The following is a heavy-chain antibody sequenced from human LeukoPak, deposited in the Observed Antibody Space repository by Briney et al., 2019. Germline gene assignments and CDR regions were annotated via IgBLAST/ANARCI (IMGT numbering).Heavy chain of an antibody. D-gene: IGHD4-11*01. CDR2: IYHSGST. V-gene: IGHV4-4*02. CDR3: ARKRTTVNYFDY. J-gene: IGHJ4*02. CDR1: GGSITSSSSW. Sequence: SGTLSLTCTVSGGSITSSSSWWSWVRQPPGKGLEWIGEIYHSGSTNYNPSLKSRVTISVDKSKNQFSLKLSSVTAADTAVYYCARKRTTVNYFDYWGLGTLVTVSS.